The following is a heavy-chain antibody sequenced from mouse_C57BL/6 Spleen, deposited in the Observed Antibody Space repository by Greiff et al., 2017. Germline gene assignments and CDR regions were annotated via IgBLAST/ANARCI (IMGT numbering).Heavy chain of an antibody. V-gene: IGHV1-55*01. CDR3: ARYMVTTTTTRYYAMDY. Sequence: VQLQQPGAELVKPGASVKMSCKASGYTFTSYWITWVKQRPGQGLEWIGDIYPGSGSTNYNEKFKSKATLTVDTSSSTAYMQLSSLTSEDSAVYYCARYMVTTTTTRYYAMDYWGQGTSVTVSS. D-gene: IGHD2-2*01. CDR1: GYTFTSYW. CDR2: IYPGSGST. J-gene: IGHJ4*01.